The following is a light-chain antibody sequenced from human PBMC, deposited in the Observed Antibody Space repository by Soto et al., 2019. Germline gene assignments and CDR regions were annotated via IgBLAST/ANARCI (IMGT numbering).Light chain of an antibody. CDR3: QQYGSLSWT. CDR1: QNVDSNY. J-gene: IGKJ1*01. CDR2: GAS. V-gene: IGKV3-20*01. Sequence: EIVLTQSPGTLSLSPWERATLSCRASQNVDSNYLAWYQQKPGQAPRIIIFGASGRATGIPDRFSGSGSGTDFTLTISRLEPEDFAVYYCQQYGSLSWTFGQGTKVEIK.